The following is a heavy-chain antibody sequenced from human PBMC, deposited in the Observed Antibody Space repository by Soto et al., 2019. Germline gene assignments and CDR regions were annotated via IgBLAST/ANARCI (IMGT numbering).Heavy chain of an antibody. CDR3: ARDRMDCSGGSCFSEGIDY. CDR1: GGTFSSYT. J-gene: IGHJ4*02. V-gene: IGHV1-69*08. CDR2: IIPILGIA. D-gene: IGHD2-15*01. Sequence: QVQLVQSGAEVKKPGSSVKVSCKASGGTFSSYTISWVRQAPGQGLEWMGRIIPILGIANYAQKFQGRVTITADKSTSTAYMELSSLRSEDTAVYYSARDRMDCSGGSCFSEGIDYWGQGTLVTVSS.